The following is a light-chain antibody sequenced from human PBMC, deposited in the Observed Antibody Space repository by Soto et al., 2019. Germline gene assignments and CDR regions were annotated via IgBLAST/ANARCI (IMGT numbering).Light chain of an antibody. CDR1: SSNIGPNA. CDR2: NNN. V-gene: IGLV1-44*01. CDR3: AAWDDSLNGLV. J-gene: IGLJ1*01. Sequence: QSVLTQPPSASGTPGQKVTISCSGSSSNIGPNAVNWYQQLPGTAPKLLLYNNNQRPSGDSDRFSGSKSGTSASLAISGLQSDDEADYHCAAWDDSLNGLVFGTGTKVTVL.